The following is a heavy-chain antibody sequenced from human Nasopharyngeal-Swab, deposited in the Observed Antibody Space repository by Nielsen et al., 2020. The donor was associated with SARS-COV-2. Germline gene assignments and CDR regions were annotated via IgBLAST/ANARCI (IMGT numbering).Heavy chain of an antibody. CDR2: INTNTGNP. CDR1: GYTFTSYA. V-gene: IGHV7-4-1*02. J-gene: IGHJ6*02. CDR3: ARGSIAIQYYYYGMDV. D-gene: IGHD6-6*01. Sequence: ASVKVSCKASGYTFTSYAMNWVRQAPGQGLEWMGWINTNTGNPTYAQGFTGRFVFSLDTSVSTAYLQISSLKAEDTAVYYCARGSIAIQYYYYGMDVWGQGTTVTVSS.